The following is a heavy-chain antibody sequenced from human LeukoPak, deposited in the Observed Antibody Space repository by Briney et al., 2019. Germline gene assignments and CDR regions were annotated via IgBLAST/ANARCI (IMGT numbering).Heavy chain of an antibody. D-gene: IGHD3-10*01. CDR2: IYSGGST. Sequence: PGGSLRLSCAASGFTVSSNYMSWVRQAPGKGLEWVLVIYSGGSTYYADSVKGRFTISRDNSKNTLYLQMNSLRAEDTAVYYCAREVREDYYMDVWGKGTTVTVSS. CDR3: AREVREDYYMDV. V-gene: IGHV3-53*01. CDR1: GFTVSSNY. J-gene: IGHJ6*03.